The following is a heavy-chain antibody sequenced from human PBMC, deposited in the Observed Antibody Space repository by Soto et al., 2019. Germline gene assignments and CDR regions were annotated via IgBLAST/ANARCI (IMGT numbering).Heavy chain of an antibody. J-gene: IGHJ6*02. CDR1: GGTFSTYG. V-gene: IGHV1-69*18. CDR3: ARVVMTTVPASFYYGLDV. CDR2: IIPLIGTA. D-gene: IGHD4-4*01. Sequence: QVQLVQSGAEVRKPGSSVTVSCKASGGTFSTYGITWVRQAPGQGLEWMGNIIPLIGTANYAQRFRGRVTITADESTTTAYMELTSLRSEDMAVYYCARVVMTTVPASFYYGLDVWGQGTTFTVSS.